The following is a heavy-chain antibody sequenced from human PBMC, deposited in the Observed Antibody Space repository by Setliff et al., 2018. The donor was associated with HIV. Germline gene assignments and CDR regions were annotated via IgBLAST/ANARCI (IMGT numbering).Heavy chain of an antibody. D-gene: IGHD6-13*01. CDR1: GGSITSYY. Sequence: PSETLSLTCTVSGGSITSYYWSWIRQPAGKGLEWFGRIFISGGTNYNPSFESRVTMSIDTSKNQFSLKLSSVTAADTAVYYCARDRRSSWGVDYYYYMDVWGKGTTVTVSS. CDR3: ARDRRSSWGVDYYYYMDV. J-gene: IGHJ6*03. CDR2: IFISGGT. V-gene: IGHV4-4*07.